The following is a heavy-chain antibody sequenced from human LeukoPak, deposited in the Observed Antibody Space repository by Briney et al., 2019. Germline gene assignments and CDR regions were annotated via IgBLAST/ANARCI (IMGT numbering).Heavy chain of an antibody. CDR3: ARDQDRYRTSAYFQH. D-gene: IGHD6-13*01. J-gene: IGHJ1*01. V-gene: IGHV1-69*05. CDR2: IIPIFGTA. CDR1: GGTFSSYA. Sequence: SVNVSCKASGGTFSSYAISWVRQAPGQGLEWMGGIIPIFGTANYAQTFQGRVTITTDESTSTAYMEQSSLRSEDTAVYYCARDQDRYRTSAYFQHWGQGTLVTVSS.